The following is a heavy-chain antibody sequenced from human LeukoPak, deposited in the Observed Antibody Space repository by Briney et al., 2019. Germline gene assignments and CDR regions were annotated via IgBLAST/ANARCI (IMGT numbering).Heavy chain of an antibody. CDR3: ASFPPYMVRTDAFDI. Sequence: GGSLRLSCAASGFTLSSYSMNWVRQAPGKGPEWVSSISRSSAYIYYADSVKGRFTISRDNAKNSLYLQMNSLRDEDTAVYYCASFPPYMVRTDAFDIWGQGTMVTVSS. D-gene: IGHD3-10*01. CDR1: GFTLSSYS. V-gene: IGHV3-21*01. CDR2: ISRSSAYI. J-gene: IGHJ3*02.